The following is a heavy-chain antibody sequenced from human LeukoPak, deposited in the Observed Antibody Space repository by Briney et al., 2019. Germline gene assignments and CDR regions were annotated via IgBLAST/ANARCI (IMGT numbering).Heavy chain of an antibody. Sequence: GASVKVSCKACGYTFTSYGISWVRQAPGQGLEWMGWISAYNGNTNYAQKLQGRVTMTTDTSTSTAYMELRSLRSDDTAVYYCARDLGGYDSWVSDYWGQGTLVTVSS. J-gene: IGHJ4*02. CDR1: GYTFTSYG. CDR3: ARDLGGYDSWVSDY. V-gene: IGHV1-18*01. CDR2: ISAYNGNT. D-gene: IGHD5-12*01.